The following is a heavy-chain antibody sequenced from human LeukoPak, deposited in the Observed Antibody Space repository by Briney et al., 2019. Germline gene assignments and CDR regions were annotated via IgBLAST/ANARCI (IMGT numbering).Heavy chain of an antibody. Sequence: PSETLSLTCTVSGGSIRSYYWSWVRHPPGKGLEWIGYISYSGSSNYNPSLKSRVTMSVGTSKNQFSLKLNSVTATDTALYYCARNLRDTYSSGWYFDYWGQGTLVTVSS. J-gene: IGHJ4*02. V-gene: IGHV4-59*01. CDR3: ARNLRDTYSSGWYFDY. CDR1: GGSIRSYY. D-gene: IGHD6-19*01. CDR2: ISYSGSS.